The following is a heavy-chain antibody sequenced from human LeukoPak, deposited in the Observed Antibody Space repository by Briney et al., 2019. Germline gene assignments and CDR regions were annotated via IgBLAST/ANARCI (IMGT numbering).Heavy chain of an antibody. CDR3: ARDDCSGGSCYVDY. D-gene: IGHD2-15*01. Sequence: PSETLSLTCSVSGVSISSYYWSWIRQPPGKGLEWIGYIYYSGSTNYNPSLKSRVTISVDTSKNQFSLKLSSVTAADTAVYYCARDDCSGGSCYVDYWGQGTLVTVSS. V-gene: IGHV4-59*01. CDR1: GVSISSYY. J-gene: IGHJ4*02. CDR2: IYYSGST.